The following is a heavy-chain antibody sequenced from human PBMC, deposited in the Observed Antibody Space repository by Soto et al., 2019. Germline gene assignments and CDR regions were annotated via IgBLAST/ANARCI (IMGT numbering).Heavy chain of an antibody. D-gene: IGHD1-26*01. CDR2: IYSGITT. V-gene: IGHV3-53*02. CDR3: ARIREADWELHDINFDH. J-gene: IGHJ4*02. CDR1: GFTVSNNY. Sequence: EVQLVETGGGLIQPGESLTLSCAASGFTVSNNYMSWVRQAAGKGLEWVSLIYSGITTYYADYVKGRFTITRDNAKHTLYIEIIILNAADGAIYHSARIREADWELHDINFDHRGQGTLLTVSS.